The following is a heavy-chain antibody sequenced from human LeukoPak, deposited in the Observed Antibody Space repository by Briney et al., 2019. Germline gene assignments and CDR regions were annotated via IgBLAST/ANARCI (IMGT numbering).Heavy chain of an antibody. J-gene: IGHJ4*02. CDR3: AKLTQKGVFGGDIVRSNYFDY. D-gene: IGHD3-16*02. V-gene: IGHV3-23*01. Sequence: GGSLRLSCAASGFTFSSCAMSWVRQAPGKGLEWVSAISGSGGSTHYADSPKGMFTNSRDNSKHTLYLQMNSLRAEDTAVYYCAKLTQKGVFGGDIVRSNYFDYWGQGTLVTVSS. CDR2: ISGSGGST. CDR1: GFTFSSCA.